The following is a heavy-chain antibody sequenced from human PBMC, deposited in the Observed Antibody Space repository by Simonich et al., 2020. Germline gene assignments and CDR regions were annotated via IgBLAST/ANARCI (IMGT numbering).Heavy chain of an antibody. CDR1: GFTFSSYA. J-gene: IGHJ4*02. CDR2: ISNDGSNK. CDR3: ARANFDY. V-gene: IGHV3-30*07. Sequence: QVQLVESGGGVVQPGRSLRLSCAASGFTFSSYAMHWVRQAPGKGLVGVAVISNDGSNKYYADSVKGRFTISRDNSKNTLYLQMNSLRAEDTAVYYCARANFDYWGQGTLVTVSS.